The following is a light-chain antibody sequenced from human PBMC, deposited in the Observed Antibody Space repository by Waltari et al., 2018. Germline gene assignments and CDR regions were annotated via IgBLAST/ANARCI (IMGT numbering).Light chain of an antibody. V-gene: IGLV1-47*01. J-gene: IGLJ3*02. CDR1: RSNIGSNY. CDR2: RNN. CDR3: AAWDDSLSGRV. Sequence: QSVLTQPPSASGTPGQRVTISCSGTRSNIGSNYLYWYQQLPGTAPKLLIYRNNQRPSGVPDRFSGSKSGTSASLAISGLRSKDEADYYCAAWDDSLSGRVFGGGTKVTVL.